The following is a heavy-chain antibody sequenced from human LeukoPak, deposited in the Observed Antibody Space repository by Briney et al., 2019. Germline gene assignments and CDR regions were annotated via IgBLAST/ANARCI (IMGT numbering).Heavy chain of an antibody. CDR1: GGSISSHY. D-gene: IGHD2-15*01. V-gene: IGHV4-59*11. Sequence: SETLSLTCTVSGGSISSHYWSWIRQPPGTGLEWIGYIYYSGSTNYNPSLKSRVTISVDTSKNQFSLKLSSVTAADTAVDYCARDSGGSPGFDYWGQGTLVTVSS. CDR3: ARDSGGSPGFDY. J-gene: IGHJ4*02. CDR2: IYYSGST.